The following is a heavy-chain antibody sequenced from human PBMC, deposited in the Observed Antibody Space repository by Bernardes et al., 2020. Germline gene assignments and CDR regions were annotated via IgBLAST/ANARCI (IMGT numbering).Heavy chain of an antibody. J-gene: IGHJ6*02. CDR2: INVYNGNT. V-gene: IGHV1-18*04. CDR1: GYTFTGYY. CDR3: ARGGDYYTMDV. Sequence: AALKDSCKASGYTFTGYYMHWVRQAPGQGLEWMGWINVYNGNTRYAQKVQDRVAMTTDTSTSTAYMELRSLISDDTAVYYCARGGDYYTMDVWGQGTTVTVSS. D-gene: IGHD3-16*01.